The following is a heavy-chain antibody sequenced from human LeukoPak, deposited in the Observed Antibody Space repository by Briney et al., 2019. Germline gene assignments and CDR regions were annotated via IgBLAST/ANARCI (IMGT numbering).Heavy chain of an antibody. D-gene: IGHD2-2*01. CDR2: IKQDGSEK. Sequence: GGSLRLSCAASGFTFSSYWMGWVRQAPGKGLEWVANIKQDGSEKYYVDSVKGRFTISRDNAKNSLYLQMNSLRAEDTAVYYCARVCSSTSCYAPYYYYGMDVWGQGTTVTVSS. CDR3: ARVCSSTSCYAPYYYYGMDV. CDR1: GFTFSSYW. V-gene: IGHV3-7*01. J-gene: IGHJ6*02.